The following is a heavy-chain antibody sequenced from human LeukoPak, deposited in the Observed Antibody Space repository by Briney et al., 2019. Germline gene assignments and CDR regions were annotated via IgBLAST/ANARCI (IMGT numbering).Heavy chain of an antibody. Sequence: PGGSLRLSCAASGFTFSSYGMHWVRQAPGKGLEWVAFIRYDGSNKYYADSVKGRFTISRDNSKNTLYLQMNSLTAEDTAVYYCARVGSYENSGSLPFDYWGQGILVTVSS. CDR1: GFTFSSYG. D-gene: IGHD3-22*01. V-gene: IGHV3-30*02. J-gene: IGHJ4*02. CDR3: ARVGSYENSGSLPFDY. CDR2: IRYDGSNK.